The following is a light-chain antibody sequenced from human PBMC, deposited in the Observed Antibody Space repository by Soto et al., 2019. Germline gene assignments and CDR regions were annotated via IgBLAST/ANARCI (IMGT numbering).Light chain of an antibody. CDR3: SSYTSSSTQV. Sequence: QSALTQPASVSGSPGQSITISCTGTSSDVGGYNYVSWYQQHPGKVPNLMIYDVSNRPSGVSNRFSGSKSGNTASLTISGLQAEDEADYYCSSYTSSSTQVFGGGTKVTVL. J-gene: IGLJ2*01. CDR2: DVS. CDR1: SSDVGGYNY. V-gene: IGLV2-14*01.